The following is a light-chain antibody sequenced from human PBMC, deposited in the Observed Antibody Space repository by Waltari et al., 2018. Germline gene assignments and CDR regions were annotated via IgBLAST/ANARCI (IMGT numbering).Light chain of an antibody. CDR2: KVF. Sequence: DVVMTQSPLSLTVTLGQPASISCRSSQGLIHSDGNTYLNWFKQRPGQSPRRLIYKVFNRESGVPDRFSGSGSGTDFTLKISRVEAEDVGFYYCMQSTQWPRTFGQGTKVQIK. CDR3: MQSTQWPRT. J-gene: IGKJ1*01. V-gene: IGKV2-30*02. CDR1: QGLIHSDGNTY.